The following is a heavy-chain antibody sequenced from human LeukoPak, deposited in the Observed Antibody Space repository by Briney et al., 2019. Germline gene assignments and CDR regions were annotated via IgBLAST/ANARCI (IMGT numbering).Heavy chain of an antibody. CDR1: GGTFSSYA. CDR3: ARGTLGCCSSTSCPEPYYYYYYMDV. CDR2: MNPNSGNT. J-gene: IGHJ6*03. Sequence: GASVKVSCKASGGTFSSYAISWVRQATGQGLEWMGWMNPNSGNTGYAQKFQGRVAMTRNTSISTAYMELSSLRSEDTAVYYCARGTLGCCSSTSCPEPYYYYYYMDVWGKGTTVTISS. D-gene: IGHD2-2*01. V-gene: IGHV1-8*02.